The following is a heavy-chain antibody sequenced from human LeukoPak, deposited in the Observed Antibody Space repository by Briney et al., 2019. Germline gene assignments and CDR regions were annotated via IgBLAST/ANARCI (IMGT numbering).Heavy chain of an antibody. CDR1: GFTFRNYW. CDR2: IKQDGSEK. Sequence: GGSLRLSCAASGFTFRNYWMSWVRQAPGKGLEWVATIKQDGSEKYYGDSVKGRFTISRDNAQSSLFLQMNSLRDEDAAVYYCARDDTHYGSSGSFYDAFDIWGQGTMVTVSS. J-gene: IGHJ3*02. CDR3: ARDDTHYGSSGSFYDAFDI. V-gene: IGHV3-7*01. D-gene: IGHD3-22*01.